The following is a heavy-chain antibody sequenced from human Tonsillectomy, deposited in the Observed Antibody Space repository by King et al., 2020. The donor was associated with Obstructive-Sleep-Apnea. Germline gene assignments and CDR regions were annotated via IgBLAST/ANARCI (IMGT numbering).Heavy chain of an antibody. D-gene: IGHD3-16*01. J-gene: IGHJ4*02. CDR2: MRSTPYGWTT. CDR1: GFTFGDYG. Sequence: VQLVESGGGLVQPGRSLRLSCTASGFTFGDYGLSWFRQAPGKGLEWVGVMRSTPYGWTTEYAASVIGRFTISRDDSKSIAYLQMNSLKTEDTAVYYCARVMDDNVWGSYYYWGQGTLVTVPS. CDR3: ARVMDDNVWGSYYY. V-gene: IGHV3-49*03.